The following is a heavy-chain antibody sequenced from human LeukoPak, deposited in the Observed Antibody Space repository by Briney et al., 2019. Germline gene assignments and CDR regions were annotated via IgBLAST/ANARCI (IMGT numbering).Heavy chain of an antibody. V-gene: IGHV4-59*12. Sequence: SETLSLTCTVSGGSISTYYWSWIRQPPGKGLEWIGYIYYSGSTNYNPSLKSRVAISIDTSKNQFSLKLSSVTAADTAVYYCARDWRPGSSLDYWGQGTLVTVSS. CDR3: ARDWRPGSSLDY. J-gene: IGHJ4*02. CDR2: IYYSGST. CDR1: GGSISTYY. D-gene: IGHD1-26*01.